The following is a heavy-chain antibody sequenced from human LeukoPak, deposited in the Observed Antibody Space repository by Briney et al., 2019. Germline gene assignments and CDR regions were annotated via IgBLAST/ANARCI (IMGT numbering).Heavy chain of an antibody. V-gene: IGHV4-34*01. J-gene: IGHJ6*03. CDR1: GGSFSGYY. CDR2: INHSGST. CDR3: ARLTKNDSGSFRFGKKKRGYMDV. Sequence: SETLSLTCAVYGGSFSGYYWSWIRQPPGKGLEWIGEINHSGSTNYNPSLKSRVTISVDTSKTQFSLRLSSVTAADTAVYYCARLTKNDSGSFRFGKKKRGYMDVWGKGTTVTISS. D-gene: IGHD3-10*01.